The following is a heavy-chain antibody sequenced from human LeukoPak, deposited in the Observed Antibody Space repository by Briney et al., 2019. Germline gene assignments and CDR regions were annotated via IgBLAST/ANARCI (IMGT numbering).Heavy chain of an antibody. V-gene: IGHV3-7*01. D-gene: IGHD3-10*01. CDR2: IKEDGSEK. Sequence: GGSLRLSCAASGFTFSTYWMTWVRQAPGKGLEWVADIKEDGSEKYYGDSVKGRFTISRQNAKNSLFLQMNSLRVEDTAVYYCARDRGGSGSLDYWGQGTLVTVSS. J-gene: IGHJ4*02. CDR3: ARDRGGSGSLDY. CDR1: GFTFSTYW.